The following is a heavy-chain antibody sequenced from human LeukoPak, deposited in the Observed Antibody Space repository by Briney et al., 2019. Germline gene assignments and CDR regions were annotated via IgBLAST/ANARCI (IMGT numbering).Heavy chain of an antibody. V-gene: IGHV4-34*01. CDR2: INHSGST. J-gene: IGHJ6*03. Sequence: SETLSLTCAVYGGSFSGYYWSWIRQPPGKGLEWIGEINHSGSTNYNPSLKSRVTISVDTSKNRFSLKLSSVTAADTAVYYCARVGTSSSSYYYYYMDVWGKGTTVTVSS. CDR3: ARVGTSSSSYYYYYMDV. CDR1: GGSFSGYY. D-gene: IGHD6-6*01.